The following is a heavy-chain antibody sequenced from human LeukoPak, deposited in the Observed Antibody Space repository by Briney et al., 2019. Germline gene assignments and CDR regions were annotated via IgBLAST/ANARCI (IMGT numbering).Heavy chain of an antibody. CDR1: GFTVSSNY. Sequence: GSLRLSCAASGFTVSSNYMSWVRQAPGKGLEWIGYIYYSGSTYYNPSLKSRVTISVDTSKNQFSLKLSSVTAADTAVYYCARAGIAAAGGDYWGQGTLVTVSS. V-gene: IGHV4-59*06. D-gene: IGHD6-13*01. CDR2: IYYSGST. CDR3: ARAGIAAAGGDY. J-gene: IGHJ4*02.